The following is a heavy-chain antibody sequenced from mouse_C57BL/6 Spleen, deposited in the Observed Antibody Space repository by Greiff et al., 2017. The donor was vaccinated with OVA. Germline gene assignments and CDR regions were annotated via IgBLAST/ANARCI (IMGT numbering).Heavy chain of an antibody. CDR1: GFNIKDYY. D-gene: IGHD2-2*01. J-gene: IGHJ2*01. CDR3: ARYGYDGYYFDY. Sequence: EVHLVESGAELVKPEASVKLSCTASGFNIKDYYMHWVKQRTEQGLEWIGRIDPEDGETKYAPKFQGKATITADTSSNTAYLQLSSLTSEDTAVDYCARYGYDGYYFDYWGQGTTLTVSS. V-gene: IGHV14-2*01. CDR2: IDPEDGET.